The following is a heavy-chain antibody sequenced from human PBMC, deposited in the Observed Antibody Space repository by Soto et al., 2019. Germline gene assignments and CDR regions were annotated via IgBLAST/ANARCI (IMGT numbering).Heavy chain of an antibody. CDR3: ACGDDYWYFDL. CDR2: FILILGIA. CDR1: GGTFSSYT. D-gene: IGHD4-17*01. Sequence: GASVKVSCKASGGTFSSYTISWVRQAPGQGLEWMGRFILILGIANYAQKFQGRVTITADKSTSTAYMELSSLRSEDTAVYYCACGDDYWYFDLWGRGTLVTVSS. V-gene: IGHV1-69*02. J-gene: IGHJ2*01.